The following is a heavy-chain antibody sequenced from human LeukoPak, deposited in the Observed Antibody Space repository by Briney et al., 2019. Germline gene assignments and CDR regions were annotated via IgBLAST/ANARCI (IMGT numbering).Heavy chain of an antibody. J-gene: IGHJ5*02. Sequence: PGGSLRLSCAASGFTFSSYSMNWVRQAPGKGLEWVSYISSSSSTIYYADSVKGRFTISRDNAKNLLYLQMNSLRAEDTAVYYCARDLPFDPWGQGTLVTVSS. CDR2: ISSSSSTI. V-gene: IGHV3-48*01. CDR1: GFTFSSYS. CDR3: ARDLPFDP.